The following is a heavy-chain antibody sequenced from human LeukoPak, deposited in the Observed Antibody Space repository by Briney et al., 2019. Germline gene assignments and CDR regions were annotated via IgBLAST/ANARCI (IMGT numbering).Heavy chain of an antibody. CDR1: GFSFHYYA. CDR2: ISYDGTNE. J-gene: IGHJ4*02. CDR3: AKGIWFGELFGGFDY. V-gene: IGHV3-30-3*01. Sequence: PGGSLRLSCAASGFSFHYYAMHWVRQAPGKGLEWVAVISYDGTNEYYADSVKGRFTISRDNSKNTLYLQMNSLRAEDTAVYYCAKGIWFGELFGGFDYWGQGTLVTVSS. D-gene: IGHD3-10*01.